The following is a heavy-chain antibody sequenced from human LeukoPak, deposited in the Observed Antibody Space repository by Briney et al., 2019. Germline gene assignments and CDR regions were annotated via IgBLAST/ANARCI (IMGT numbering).Heavy chain of an antibody. CDR2: ISSSGTYV. Sequence: KTGGSLRLSCAASGFTLSSYGMHWVRQAPGKGLEWVSSISSSGTYVYYADSVKGRFTISRDNAKNSLSLQMNSLRADDAAVYYCARASSKQLAGYLPDGFDIWGQGTMVTVSS. CDR1: GFTLSSYG. CDR3: ARASSKQLAGYLPDGFDI. D-gene: IGHD3-9*01. J-gene: IGHJ3*02. V-gene: IGHV3-21*01.